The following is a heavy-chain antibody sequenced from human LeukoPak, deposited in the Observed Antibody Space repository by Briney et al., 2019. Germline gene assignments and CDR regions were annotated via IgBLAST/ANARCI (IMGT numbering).Heavy chain of an antibody. CDR1: GGSISSGSYY. CDR2: IYTSGST. Sequence: SETLSLTCTVSGGSISSGSYYWSWIRQPAGKGLEWIGRIYTSGSTNYNPSLKSRVTISVDTSKNQFSLKLSSVTAADTAVYYCARGDGWFGELLIDYWGQGTLVTVSS. CDR3: ARGDGWFGELLIDY. J-gene: IGHJ4*02. V-gene: IGHV4-61*02. D-gene: IGHD3-10*01.